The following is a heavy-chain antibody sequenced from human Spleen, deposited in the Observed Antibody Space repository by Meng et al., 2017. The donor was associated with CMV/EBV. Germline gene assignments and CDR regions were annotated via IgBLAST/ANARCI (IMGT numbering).Heavy chain of an antibody. V-gene: IGHV1-8*03. CDR3: ARGGITTFGVVMDNWFDP. Sequence: ASVKVSCKASGYTFTDYDVHWVRQATGQGLEWMGWMNPKTGNRGYAQRFQGRVTLSGITSKSTAYMELSSLRFEDMAVYYCARGGITTFGVVMDNWFDPWGQGTLVTVSS. CDR1: GYTFTDYD. CDR2: MNPKTGNR. J-gene: IGHJ5*02. D-gene: IGHD3-3*01.